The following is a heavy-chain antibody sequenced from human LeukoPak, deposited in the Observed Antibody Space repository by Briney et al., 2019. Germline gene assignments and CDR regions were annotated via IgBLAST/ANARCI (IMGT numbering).Heavy chain of an antibody. D-gene: IGHD1-26*01. V-gene: IGHV4-39*07. CDR1: GGSISSSSYY. Sequence: SETLSLTCTVSGGSISSSSYYWGWIRQPPGKGLEWIGSIYYSGSTYYNPTLKSRVTISVDTSKNQFSLKLSSVTAADTAVYYCVRGPLTGWELPPLGYYYYGMDVWGQGTTVTVSS. CDR2: IYYSGST. CDR3: VRGPLTGWELPPLGYYYYGMDV. J-gene: IGHJ6*02.